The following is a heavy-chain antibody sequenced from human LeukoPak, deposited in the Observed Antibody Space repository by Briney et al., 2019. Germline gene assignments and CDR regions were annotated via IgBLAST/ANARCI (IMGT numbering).Heavy chain of an antibody. CDR3: AKETDGVDAFDI. V-gene: IGHV3-30*18. Sequence: GGSLRLSCAASGFTFSSYCIHWVRQAPGKGLEWVAVISYDGSNKYYADSVKGRFTISRDNSKDTLYLQMNSLRAEDTAVYYCAKETDGVDAFDIWGQGTMVTVSS. CDR2: ISYDGSNK. J-gene: IGHJ3*02. D-gene: IGHD2-21*02. CDR1: GFTFSSYC.